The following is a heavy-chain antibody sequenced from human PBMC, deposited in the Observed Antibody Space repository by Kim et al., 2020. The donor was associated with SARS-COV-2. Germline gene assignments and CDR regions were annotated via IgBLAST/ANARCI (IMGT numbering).Heavy chain of an antibody. CDR2: INAGNGNT. CDR1: GYTFTSYA. J-gene: IGHJ4*02. V-gene: IGHV1-3*01. CDR3: ARSGYSSGWYDY. D-gene: IGHD6-19*01. Sequence: ASVKVSCKASGYTFTSYAMHWVRQAPGQRLEWMGWINAGNGNTKYSQKFQGRVTITRDTSASTAYMELSSLRSEDTAVYYCARSGYSSGWYDYWGQGTLVTVSS.